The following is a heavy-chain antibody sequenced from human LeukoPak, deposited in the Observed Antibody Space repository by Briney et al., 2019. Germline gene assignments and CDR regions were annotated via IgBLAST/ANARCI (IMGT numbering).Heavy chain of an antibody. D-gene: IGHD2-15*01. CDR1: GASVSSGSYY. CDR3: ASLVVNEYCSGGSCYGAFDI. Sequence: SETLSLTCSVSGASVSSGSYYWSWIRQPPGKGLEWIGYIYYSGSTNYNPSLKSRVTISVDTSKNQFSLKLSSVTAADTAVYYCASLVVNEYCSGGSCYGAFDIWGQGTMVTVSS. V-gene: IGHV4-61*01. CDR2: IYYSGST. J-gene: IGHJ3*02.